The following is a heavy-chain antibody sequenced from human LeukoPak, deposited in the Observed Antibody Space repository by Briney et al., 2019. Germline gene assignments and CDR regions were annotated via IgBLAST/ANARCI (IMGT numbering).Heavy chain of an antibody. V-gene: IGHV4-39*01. CDR2: IYYSGNT. J-gene: IGHJ4*02. D-gene: IGHD6-19*01. Sequence: SETLSLTCTVSDDSISSSSYYWGWIRQPPGKGLEWIGNIYYSGNTYYNPSLKSRVTISVDTSKNQFSLKLSSVTAADTAVYYCVNSSPGGGWLVSGNFDYWGQGTLVTVSS. CDR3: VNSSPGGGWLVSGNFDY. CDR1: DDSISSSSYY.